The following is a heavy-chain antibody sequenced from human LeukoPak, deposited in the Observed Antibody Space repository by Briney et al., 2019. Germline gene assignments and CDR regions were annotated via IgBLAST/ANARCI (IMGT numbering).Heavy chain of an antibody. CDR2: ISCSGDDT. D-gene: IGHD4-17*01. Sequence: GGSLRLSCAASGFAYNYAMSWVRQAPGKGLEWVSGISCSGDDTYYAAYVKGRFTISRDTSKNTLYLQMNSLRADDTAVYYCAKDGDIGEEEPYYYYGMDVWGQETTVTVSS. J-gene: IGHJ6*02. CDR3: AKDGDIGEEEPYYYYGMDV. V-gene: IGHV3-23*01. CDR1: GFAYNYA.